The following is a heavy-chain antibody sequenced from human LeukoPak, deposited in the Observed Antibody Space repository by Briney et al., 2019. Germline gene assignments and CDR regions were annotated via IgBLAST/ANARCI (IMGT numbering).Heavy chain of an antibody. J-gene: IGHJ3*02. D-gene: IGHD2-2*01. Sequence: RVSVKVSCKASGYTFTGYYMHWVRQAPGQGLEWMGWINPNSGGTNYAQKFQGRVTMTRDTSISTAYMELSRLRSDDTAVYYCARPPDCSSTSCSFRGPFDAFDIWGQGTMVTVS. CDR1: GYTFTGYY. CDR2: INPNSGGT. CDR3: ARPPDCSSTSCSFRGPFDAFDI. V-gene: IGHV1-2*02.